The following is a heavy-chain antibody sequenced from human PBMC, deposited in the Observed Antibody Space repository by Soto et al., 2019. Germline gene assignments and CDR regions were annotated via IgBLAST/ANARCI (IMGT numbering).Heavy chain of an antibody. V-gene: IGHV3-30-3*01. J-gene: IGHJ4*02. CDR3: AKAARTDYGDYAPYYFDY. CDR1: GFTFSIYA. CDR2: ISYDGSNK. D-gene: IGHD4-17*01. Sequence: QVQLVESGGGVVQPGRSLRLSCAASGFTFSIYAMHWVRQAPGKGLEWVAVISYDGSNKYYADSVKGRFTISRDNSKNTLYLQMNSLRAEDTAVYYCAKAARTDYGDYAPYYFDYWGQGTLVTVSS.